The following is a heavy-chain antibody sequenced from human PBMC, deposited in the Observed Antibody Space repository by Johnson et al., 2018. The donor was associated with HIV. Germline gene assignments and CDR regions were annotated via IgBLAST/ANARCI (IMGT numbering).Heavy chain of an antibody. CDR3: ARGGDGYNSRFREPFGAFDI. V-gene: IGHV3-30*02. J-gene: IGHJ3*02. D-gene: IGHD5-24*01. Sequence: VQLVESGGGVVQPGGSLRLSCAASGFTFSNYGMHWVRQAPGKGLEWVAFIRYDGSNKHYADSVKGRFTISRDYSKNTLYMQMNSLRAGDTAVYYCARGGDGYNSRFREPFGAFDIWGQGTMVTVSS. CDR2: IRYDGSNK. CDR1: GFTFSNYG.